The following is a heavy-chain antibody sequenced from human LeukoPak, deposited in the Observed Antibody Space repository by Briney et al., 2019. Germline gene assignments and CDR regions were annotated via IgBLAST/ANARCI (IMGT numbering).Heavy chain of an antibody. CDR1: GFTFSSYS. D-gene: IGHD3-22*01. CDR2: ISSSSSYI. CDR3: ARDFHRRLYDSSGYYPY. J-gene: IGHJ4*02. Sequence: GVSLRLSCAASGFTFSSYSMNWVRQAPGKGLEWVSSISSSSSYIYYADSLKGRFTISRDNAKNSLYLQMNSLRAEDTAVYYCARDFHRRLYDSSGYYPYWGQGTLVTVSS. V-gene: IGHV3-21*01.